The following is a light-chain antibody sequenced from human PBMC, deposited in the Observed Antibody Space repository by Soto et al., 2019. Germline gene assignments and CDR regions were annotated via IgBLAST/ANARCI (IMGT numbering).Light chain of an antibody. CDR3: QQYGSSGT. V-gene: IGKV3-20*01. Sequence: EIVMTQSPATVSASPGERATLSCRAGQGVTTNFAWYQQKPGQAPRLLIYGASNRATGIPDRFSGSGSGTDFTLTISRLEPEDFAVYYCQQYGSSGTFGPGTKVDIK. CDR2: GAS. J-gene: IGKJ1*01. CDR1: QGVTTN.